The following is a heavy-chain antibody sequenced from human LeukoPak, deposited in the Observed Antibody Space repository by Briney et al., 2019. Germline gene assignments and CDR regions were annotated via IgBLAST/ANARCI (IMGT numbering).Heavy chain of an antibody. CDR2: ISYDGSNK. J-gene: IGHJ4*02. CDR1: GFTFSSYA. Sequence: GGSLRLSCAASGFTFSSYAMHWVRQAPGKGLEWVAVISYDGSNKYYADSVKGRFTVSRDDSKNMVYLEMNSLRVEDTAVYYCTRVYGNWGTFDAWGQGTLVTVSS. D-gene: IGHD7-27*01. V-gene: IGHV3-30*04. CDR3: TRVYGNWGTFDA.